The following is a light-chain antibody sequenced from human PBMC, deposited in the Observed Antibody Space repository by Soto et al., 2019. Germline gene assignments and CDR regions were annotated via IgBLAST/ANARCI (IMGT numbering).Light chain of an antibody. Sequence: IVFTPSAVTVGLSRGERDTLSCWASQSVSNNYLAWYQQKPGQAPRLLIYGASSRATGIPDRFSGSGSGTDFTLTISRLEPEDFAVYYCQQYGSSPRTFGQGTKVDIK. CDR3: QQYGSSPRT. V-gene: IGKV3-20*01. CDR1: QSVSNNY. J-gene: IGKJ1*01. CDR2: GAS.